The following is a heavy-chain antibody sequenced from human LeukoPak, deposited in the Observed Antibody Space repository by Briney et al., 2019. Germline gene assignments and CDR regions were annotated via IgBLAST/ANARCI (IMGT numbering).Heavy chain of an antibody. D-gene: IGHD2-15*01. J-gene: IGHJ5*02. CDR2: IYYSGST. CDR1: GGSISSYY. CDR3: AASEEGYCSGGSCYNWFDP. V-gene: IGHV4-59*01. Sequence: PSETLSLTCTVSGGSISSYYWSWIRQPPGKGLEWIGYIYYSGSTNYNPSLKSRLTISVDTSKNQFSLKLSSLTAADTAVYYCAASEEGYCSGGSCYNWFDPWGQGTLVTVSS.